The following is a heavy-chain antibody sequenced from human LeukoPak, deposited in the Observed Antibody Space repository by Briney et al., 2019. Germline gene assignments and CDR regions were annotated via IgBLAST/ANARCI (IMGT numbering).Heavy chain of an antibody. D-gene: IGHD3-9*01. J-gene: IGHJ4*02. CDR1: AFTFSNYA. CDR2: ISGRGGST. CDR3: AKVGVLRYFDWLAYFDY. Sequence: GGPLRLSCAASAFTFSNYAMSWVRQAPGKGLEWVSGISGRGGSTYYADSVKGRFTISRDNSKNTVYLQMNSLRADDTAVYYCAKVGVLRYFDWLAYFDYWGQGTLVTVSS. V-gene: IGHV3-23*01.